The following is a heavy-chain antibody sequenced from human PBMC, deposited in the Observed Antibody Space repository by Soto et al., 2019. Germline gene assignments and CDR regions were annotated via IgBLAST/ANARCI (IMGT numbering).Heavy chain of an antibody. D-gene: IGHD3-3*01. Sequence: LRLSCAASGFTFSSYGMHWVRQAPGKGLEWVAVISYDGSNKYYADSVKGRFTISRDNSKNTLYLQMNSLRAEDTAVYYCAKDYDFWSGYYTYYYYGMDVWGQGTTVTVSS. CDR1: GFTFSSYG. CDR3: AKDYDFWSGYYTYYYYGMDV. J-gene: IGHJ6*02. V-gene: IGHV3-30*18. CDR2: ISYDGSNK.